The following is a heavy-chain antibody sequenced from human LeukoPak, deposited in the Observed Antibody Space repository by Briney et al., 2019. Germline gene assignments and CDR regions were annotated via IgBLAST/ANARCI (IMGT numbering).Heavy chain of an antibody. CDR2: ISGSSRYM. Sequence: GGSLRLSCAASGFTFSSYSMNWVRQAPGKGLEWVSSISGSSRYMYYADSAKGRFAISRDNAKSSLYLQMNSLRAEDTAVYYCARDPYSGSYGADYYYYMDVWGKGTTVTISS. J-gene: IGHJ6*03. V-gene: IGHV3-21*01. CDR1: GFTFSSYS. CDR3: ARDPYSGSYGADYYYYMDV. D-gene: IGHD1-26*01.